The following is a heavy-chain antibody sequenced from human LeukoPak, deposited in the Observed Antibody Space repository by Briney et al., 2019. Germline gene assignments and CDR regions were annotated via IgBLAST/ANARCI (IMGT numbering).Heavy chain of an antibody. V-gene: IGHV4-4*09. J-gene: IGHJ5*02. CDR1: GGSISSYY. Sequence: SETLSLTCTVSGGSISSYYWSWIRQPPGKGLEWIGYIYTSGSTNYNPSLKSRVTISVDTSKNQFSLKLSSVTAADPAVYYCARIAVTGQRWFDPWGQGTLVTVSS. D-gene: IGHD6-19*01. CDR3: ARIAVTGQRWFDP. CDR2: IYTSGST.